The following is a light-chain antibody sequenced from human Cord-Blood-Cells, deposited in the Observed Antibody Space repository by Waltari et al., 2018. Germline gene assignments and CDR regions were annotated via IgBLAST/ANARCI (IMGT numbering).Light chain of an antibody. CDR2: AAS. CDR3: QQSYSTPLT. J-gene: IGKJ4*01. Sequence: DIQMTQSPSSLSASVGDRVTITCRASQSISSYLNWYQQKPGKAPKLLSYAASSLQSGVPSRFSGSGSGTDFTHTISSLQPEDFATYYCQQSYSTPLTFGGGTKVEIK. V-gene: IGKV1-39*01. CDR1: QSISSY.